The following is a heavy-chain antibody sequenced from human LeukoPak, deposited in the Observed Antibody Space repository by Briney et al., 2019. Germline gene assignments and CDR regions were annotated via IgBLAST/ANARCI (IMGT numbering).Heavy chain of an antibody. V-gene: IGHV3-30*04. Sequence: GRSLRPSCAASGFTFSSYAKHWGRQAPGKGLEGGAVVSYDGRDKHYADFVKGRFSISRDNSKNMLYLQMNSLGAEETAVYYCARGKGELAAAGFWFVPWGQGTLVTVSS. CDR1: GFTFSSYA. CDR2: VSYDGRDK. J-gene: IGHJ5*02. CDR3: ARGKGELAAAGFWFVP. D-gene: IGHD6-13*01.